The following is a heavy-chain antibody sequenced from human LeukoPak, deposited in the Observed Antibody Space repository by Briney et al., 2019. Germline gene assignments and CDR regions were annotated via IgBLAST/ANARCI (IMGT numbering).Heavy chain of an antibody. J-gene: IGHJ6*03. Sequence: PSETLSLTCTVSSYSISSGYYWGWIRQPPGKGLEWIGSIYQSGNTYYNPSLKSRVTISVDTSKNQFSLKLSSVTAADTAVYYCARVSGVTTEWYYYYYYMDVWGKGTTVTVSS. CDR3: ARVSGVTTEWYYYYYYMDV. CDR1: SYSISSGYY. D-gene: IGHD4-17*01. CDR2: IYQSGNT. V-gene: IGHV4-38-2*02.